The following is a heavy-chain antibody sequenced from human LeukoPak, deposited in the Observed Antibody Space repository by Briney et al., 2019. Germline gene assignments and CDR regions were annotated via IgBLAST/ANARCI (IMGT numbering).Heavy chain of an antibody. Sequence: GGSLRLSCVTSGFTFSHYYMTWIRQAPGKGLEWVSYISGTGNNKYYADSVKGRFTISRDNSKNTLYFQMNSLRAEDTAVYYCARDFGDYWGQGTLVTVSS. CDR2: ISGTGNNK. V-gene: IGHV3-11*04. CDR1: GFTFSHYY. D-gene: IGHD3-10*01. CDR3: ARDFGDY. J-gene: IGHJ4*02.